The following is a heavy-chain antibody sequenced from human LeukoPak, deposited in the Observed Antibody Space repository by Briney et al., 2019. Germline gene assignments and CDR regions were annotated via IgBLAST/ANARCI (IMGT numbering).Heavy chain of an antibody. D-gene: IGHD3-3*01. CDR1: GFTFSDYY. Sequence: KAGGSLRLSCAASGFTFSDYYMSWIRQAPGKGLEWVSYISSSGSTIYYADSVKGRFTISRDNAKNSLYLQMNSLRAEDTAVYYCARDTYYDFWSGSELDHWGQGTLVTVSS. CDR2: ISSSGSTI. CDR3: ARDTYYDFWSGSELDH. V-gene: IGHV3-11*01. J-gene: IGHJ4*02.